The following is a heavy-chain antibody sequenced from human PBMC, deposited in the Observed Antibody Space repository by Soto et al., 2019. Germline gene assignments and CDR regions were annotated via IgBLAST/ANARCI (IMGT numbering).Heavy chain of an antibody. Sequence: GESLKISCKASGYNFASYWIGWVRQMPGKGLEWMGIISPGDSDTRYSPTFLGQVTISVDKSITTVYLQWSRLKASDTAIYYCAAPWSSDSPFNPMDVWGQGTTVTVSS. J-gene: IGHJ6*02. V-gene: IGHV5-51*01. D-gene: IGHD2-2*01. CDR1: GYNFASYW. CDR2: ISPGDSDT. CDR3: AAPWSSDSPFNPMDV.